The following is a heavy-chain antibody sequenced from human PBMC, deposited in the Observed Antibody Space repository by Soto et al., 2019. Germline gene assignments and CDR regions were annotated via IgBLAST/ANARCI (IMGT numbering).Heavy chain of an antibody. Sequence: QVQLVQSGAEVKKPGASVKVSCKASGYTFTSYDINWVRQATGQGLEWMGWMNPNSGNTGYAQKFQGRVTMTRNNSISTAYMELSSLRSEDAAVYYCARLGKIAARRWFDPCGQGTLVTVSS. CDR1: GYTFTSYD. J-gene: IGHJ5*02. CDR3: ARLGKIAARRWFDP. CDR2: MNPNSGNT. D-gene: IGHD6-6*01. V-gene: IGHV1-8*01.